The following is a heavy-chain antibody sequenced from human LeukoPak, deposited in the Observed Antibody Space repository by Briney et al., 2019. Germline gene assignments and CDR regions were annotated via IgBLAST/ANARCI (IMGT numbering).Heavy chain of an antibody. D-gene: IGHD3-3*01. CDR3: ARGSYDFWSGYPYYYGMDV. CDR1: GFTFSSYS. Sequence: GGSLRLSCAASGFTFSSYSMNWVRQAPGKGLEWVSYISSSSSTIYYADSVKGRFTISRDNAKNSLYLQMNSLRDEDTAVYYCARGSYDFWSGYPYYYGMDVWGQGTTVTVSS. V-gene: IGHV3-48*02. CDR2: ISSSSSTI. J-gene: IGHJ6*02.